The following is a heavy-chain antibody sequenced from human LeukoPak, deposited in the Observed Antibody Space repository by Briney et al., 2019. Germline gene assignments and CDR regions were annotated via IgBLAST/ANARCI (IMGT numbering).Heavy chain of an antibody. CDR3: ANSGDAFDI. Sequence: GGSLRLSCAASGFTFSSSAMNWVRQAPGKGLEWVSSINNVGSHIYYADSVKGRFTISRDNAKNSLYLQMNSLRAEDTAVYYCANSGDAFDIWGQGTMVTVSS. D-gene: IGHD2-21*01. CDR1: GFTFSSSA. CDR2: INNVGSHI. J-gene: IGHJ3*02. V-gene: IGHV3-21*01.